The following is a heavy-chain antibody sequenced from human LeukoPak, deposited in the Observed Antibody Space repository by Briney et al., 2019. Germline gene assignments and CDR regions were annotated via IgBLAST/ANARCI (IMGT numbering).Heavy chain of an antibody. Sequence: GGSLRLSCAASGFTFSDYYMSWIRQAPGKGLEWVSYISSSGSTIYYADSVKGRFTISRDNAKNSLYLQMNSLRAGDTAVYYCARDATVGATDYWGQGTLVTVSS. D-gene: IGHD1-26*01. CDR2: ISSSGSTI. V-gene: IGHV3-11*04. J-gene: IGHJ4*02. CDR3: ARDATVGATDY. CDR1: GFTFSDYY.